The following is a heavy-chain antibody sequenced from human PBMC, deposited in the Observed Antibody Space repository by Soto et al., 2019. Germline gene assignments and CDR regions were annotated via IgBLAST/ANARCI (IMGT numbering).Heavy chain of an antibody. CDR3: ARDQLWFGDFNTRGMDV. Sequence: SETLSLTCAASGCSISSSNWWCWVRQPPEKGLEWVGEIYHSGSTNYNPSLKSRVTISVDKSKNQFSLKLSSVTAADTAVYYCARDQLWFGDFNTRGMDVWGQGTTVTVSS. V-gene: IGHV4-4*02. J-gene: IGHJ6*02. D-gene: IGHD3-10*01. CDR2: IYHSGST. CDR1: GCSISSSNW.